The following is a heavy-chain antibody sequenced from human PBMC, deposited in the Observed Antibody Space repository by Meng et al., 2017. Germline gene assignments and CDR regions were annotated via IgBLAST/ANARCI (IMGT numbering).Heavy chain of an antibody. CDR3: ASPYSSKDV. V-gene: IGHV3-33*01. Sequence: GESLKISCAASGFTFSSYGMHWVRQAPGKGLEWVAVIWYDGSNKYYADSVKGRFTISRDNSKNTLYLQMNSLRAEDTAVYYCASPYSSKDVWGQGTTVTVSS. CDR1: GFTFSSYG. J-gene: IGHJ6*02. CDR2: IWYDGSNK. D-gene: IGHD6-13*01.